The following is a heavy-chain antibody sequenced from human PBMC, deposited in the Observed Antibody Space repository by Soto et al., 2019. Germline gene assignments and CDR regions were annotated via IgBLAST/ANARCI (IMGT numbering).Heavy chain of an antibody. V-gene: IGHV4-39*01. CDR1: GGSISSSSYY. CDR2: IYYSGST. D-gene: IGHD6-13*01. Sequence: QLQLQESGPGLVKPSETLSLTCTVSGGSISSSSYYWGWIRQPPGKGLEWIGSIYYSGSTYYNPSLKSRVTIPVDTSKNQFSLKLSSVTAADTAVYYCARLLAATEKKAFDIWGQGTMVTVSS. J-gene: IGHJ3*02. CDR3: ARLLAATEKKAFDI.